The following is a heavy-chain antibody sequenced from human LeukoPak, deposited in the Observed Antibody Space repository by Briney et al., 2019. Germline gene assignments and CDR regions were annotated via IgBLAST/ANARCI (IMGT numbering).Heavy chain of an antibody. Sequence: GGSLRLSCAASGFTFSSYGFHWVRQAPGKGLEWVSGIGSSGSSTYYADSVKGRFTISRDNSENTLNLQMNSLRAEDTAVYYCAKSRAVAGTSYYAMDVWGQGTTVT. CDR1: GFTFSSYG. CDR2: IGSSGSST. D-gene: IGHD6-19*01. CDR3: AKSRAVAGTSYYAMDV. V-gene: IGHV3-23*01. J-gene: IGHJ6*02.